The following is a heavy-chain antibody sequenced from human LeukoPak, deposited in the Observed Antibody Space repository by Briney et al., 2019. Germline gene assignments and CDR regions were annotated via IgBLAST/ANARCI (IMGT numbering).Heavy chain of an antibody. D-gene: IGHD1-26*01. J-gene: IGHJ4*02. Sequence: GASVKVSCEASGGTFSSYAISWVRQAPGQGLEWMGIINPSGGSTSYAQKFQGRVTMTRDTSTSTVYMELSSLRSEDTAVYYCARGVSGWGLQKRGDFDYWGQGTLVTVSS. CDR1: GGTFSSYA. CDR3: ARGVSGWGLQKRGDFDY. CDR2: INPSGGST. V-gene: IGHV1-46*01.